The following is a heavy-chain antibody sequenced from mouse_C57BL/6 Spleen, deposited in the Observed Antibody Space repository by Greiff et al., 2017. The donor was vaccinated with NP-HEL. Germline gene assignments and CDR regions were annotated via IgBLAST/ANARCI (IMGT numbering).Heavy chain of an antibody. V-gene: IGHV1-69*01. CDR3: ARWGYGSSYWYVDV. CDR2: IDPSDSYT. CDR1: GYTFTSYW. D-gene: IGHD1-1*01. Sequence: QVQLQQPGAELVMPGASVKLSCKASGYTFTSYWMHWVKQRPGQGLEWIGEIDPSDSYTNYNQKFKGKSTLTVDKSSSTAYMQLSSLTSEDSAVYYGARWGYGSSYWYVDVWGTGTTVTVSS. J-gene: IGHJ1*03.